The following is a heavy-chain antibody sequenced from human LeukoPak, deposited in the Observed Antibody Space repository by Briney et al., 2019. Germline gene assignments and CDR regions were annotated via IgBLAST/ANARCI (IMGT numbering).Heavy chain of an antibody. V-gene: IGHV1-69*04. CDR3: ARDVYSSSSTDY. Sequence: GASVKVSCKASGYTFTSYGISWVRQAPGQGLEWMGRIIPILGIANYAQKFQGRVTITADKSTSTAYMELSSLRSEDTAVYYCARDVYSSSSTDYWGQGTLVTVSS. J-gene: IGHJ4*02. CDR2: IIPILGIA. D-gene: IGHD6-6*01. CDR1: GYTFTSYG.